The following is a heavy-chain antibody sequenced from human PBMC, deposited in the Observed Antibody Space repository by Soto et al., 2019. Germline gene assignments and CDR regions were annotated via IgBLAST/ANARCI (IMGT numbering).Heavy chain of an antibody. V-gene: IGHV3-23*01. CDR2: ISGSFVST. J-gene: IGHJ3*02. D-gene: IGHD6-19*01. Sequence: GSLRLSCAASRFTFSSYAIIGVLQTPLKGLEWVSAISGSFVSTYYADSVKGRFTISRDNSKNTLYLQMNSLRAEDTAVYYCAIARWLAREDDAFDIWGQGTMVTVSS. CDR1: RFTFSSYA. CDR3: AIARWLAREDDAFDI.